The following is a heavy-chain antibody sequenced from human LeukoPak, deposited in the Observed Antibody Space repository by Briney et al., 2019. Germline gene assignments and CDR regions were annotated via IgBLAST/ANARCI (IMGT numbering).Heavy chain of an antibody. CDR1: GGTFSSYA. V-gene: IGHV1-69*05. CDR3: ARGAYTGYPH. D-gene: IGHD3-9*01. Sequence: SVKVSCKASGGTFSSYAISWVRQAPGQGLEWMGGIIPIFGTANYAQKFQGRVTMTTDTSTSTAYMELRSLRSDDTAVYYCARGAYTGYPHWGQGTLVTVSS. J-gene: IGHJ4*02. CDR2: IIPIFGTA.